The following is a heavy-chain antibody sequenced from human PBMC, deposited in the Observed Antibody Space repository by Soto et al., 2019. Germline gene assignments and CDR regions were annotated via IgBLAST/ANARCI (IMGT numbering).Heavy chain of an antibody. J-gene: IGHJ4*02. D-gene: IGHD3-10*01. CDR2: ISSSSSTI. V-gene: IGHV3-48*01. CDR1: GFTFSSYS. CDR3: ARGESLLWFGELYYFDY. Sequence: EVQLVESGGGLVQPGGSLRLSCAASGFTFSSYSMNWVRQAPGKGLEWVSYISSSSSTIYYADSVKGRFTISRDNAKNSLYLQMKSLRAEDTAVYYCARGESLLWFGELYYFDYWGQGTLVTVSS.